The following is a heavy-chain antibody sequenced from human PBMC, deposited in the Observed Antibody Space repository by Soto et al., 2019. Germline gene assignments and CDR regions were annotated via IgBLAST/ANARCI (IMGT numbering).Heavy chain of an antibody. CDR1: GGSISSSNW. Sequence: SETLSLTCAVSGGSISSSNWWSWVRQPPGKGLEWIGEIYHSGSTNYNPSLKSRVTISVDKSKNQFSLKLSSVTAADTAVYYCARDRGKENTATQTYYFDYWGQGTLVTVSS. CDR2: IYHSGST. CDR3: ARDRGKENTATQTYYFDY. D-gene: IGHD5-18*01. V-gene: IGHV4-4*02. J-gene: IGHJ4*02.